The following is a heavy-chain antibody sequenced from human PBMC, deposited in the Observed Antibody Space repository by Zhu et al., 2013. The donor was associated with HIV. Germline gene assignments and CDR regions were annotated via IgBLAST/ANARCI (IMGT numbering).Heavy chain of an antibody. J-gene: IGHJ6*02. CDR2: INPFTGGT. CDR3: TRTTALHVADCATLYALDV. D-gene: IGHD2-21*01. Sequence: LQSGTEVRKPGASVKLSCKAYGYNFNSYYVHWVRQAPGQKFEWMGEINPFTGGTTYAEKFHDRIVMTSDTSAETVSLEVRRLTLDDTAVYYCTRTTALHVADCATLYALDVVGQGTTVTVS. V-gene: IGHV1-46*02. CDR1: GYNFNSYY.